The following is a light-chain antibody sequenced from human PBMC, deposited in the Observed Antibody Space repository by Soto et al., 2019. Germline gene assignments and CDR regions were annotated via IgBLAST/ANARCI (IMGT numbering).Light chain of an antibody. CDR3: QQSYSTPWT. J-gene: IGKJ1*01. CDR1: QSISNY. V-gene: IGKV1-39*01. CDR2: AAS. Sequence: DIPMTQSPSSLSASVEDRVTITCRANQSISNYLNWYQQKPGKAPELLIYAASSLQSGVPSRFSGSGSGTDFTLTVSSLQPEDFATYFCQQSYSTPWTFGQGTRVEIK.